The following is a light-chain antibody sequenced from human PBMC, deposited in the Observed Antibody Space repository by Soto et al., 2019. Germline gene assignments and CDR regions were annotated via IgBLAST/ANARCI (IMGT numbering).Light chain of an antibody. V-gene: IGKV1-39*01. Sequence: DIQMTQSPSSLSASVGDRVTITCRASQSISSYLNWYHQKPGKAPKLLIYKASTLKSGVPSRFSGSGSGTEFTLTISSLQAEDVAVYYCQHYYSSPLTFGGGTKVDIK. CDR3: QHYYSSPLT. CDR2: KAS. CDR1: QSISSY. J-gene: IGKJ4*01.